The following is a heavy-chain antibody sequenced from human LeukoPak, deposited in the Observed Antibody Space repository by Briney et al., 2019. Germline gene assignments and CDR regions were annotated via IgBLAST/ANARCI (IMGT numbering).Heavy chain of an antibody. CDR2: ISSSASTI. J-gene: IGHJ3*01. V-gene: IGHV3-48*03. CDR3: AREYYSDAFDV. D-gene: IGHD2-21*01. Sequence: PGRSLRLSCAASGFTFNSYAMNWVRQAPGKGLEWVSYISSSASTIHYSDSVKGRFTISRDNAKNSLYLQMNSLRAEDTAVYYCAREYYSDAFDVWGQGTMVTVSS. CDR1: GFTFNSYA.